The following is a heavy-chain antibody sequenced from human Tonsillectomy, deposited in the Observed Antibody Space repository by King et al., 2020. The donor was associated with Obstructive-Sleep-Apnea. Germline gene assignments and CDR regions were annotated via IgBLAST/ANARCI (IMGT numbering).Heavy chain of an antibody. CDR2: IYYSGST. V-gene: IGHV4-31*03. J-gene: IGHJ4*01. Sequence: VQLQESGPGLVKPSQTLSLTCTVSGGSISSGGYYWSWIRQHPGKGLEWIGYIYYSGSTYYNPSLKSRVTISVDTSKNQFSLKLSSVTAADTAVYYCARVPVYCSSTSCYGFDYWGHGTLVTVSS. CDR1: GGSISSGGYY. CDR3: ARVPVYCSSTSCYGFDY. D-gene: IGHD2-2*01.